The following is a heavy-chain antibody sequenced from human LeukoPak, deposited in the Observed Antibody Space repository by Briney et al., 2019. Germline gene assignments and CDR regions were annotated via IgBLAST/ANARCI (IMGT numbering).Heavy chain of an antibody. CDR2: ISGSGGST. CDR3: AKGRVGRLARRGYYGMDV. CDR1: GFTFSSYA. J-gene: IGHJ6*02. V-gene: IGHV3-23*01. D-gene: IGHD1-1*01. Sequence: PGGSLRLSCAASGFTFSSYAMSWVRQAPGKGLEWVSAISGSGGSTYYADSVKGRFTISRDNSKNTLYLQMNSLRAEDTAVYYCAKGRVGRLARRGYYGMDVWGQGTTATVSS.